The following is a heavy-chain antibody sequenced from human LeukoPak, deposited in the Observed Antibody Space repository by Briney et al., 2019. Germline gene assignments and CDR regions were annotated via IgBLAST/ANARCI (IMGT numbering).Heavy chain of an antibody. CDR1: GFTFSSYG. CDR2: ISYDGSNK. J-gene: IGHJ4*02. CDR3: AKDGATMGYYFDY. D-gene: IGHD3-10*01. V-gene: IGHV3-30*18. Sequence: GRSLRLSCAASGFTFSSYGMHWVRQAPGKGLEWVAVISYDGSNKYYADSVKGRFTISRDNSKNTLYLQMNSLRVEDTAVYYCAKDGATMGYYFDYWGQGTLVTVSS.